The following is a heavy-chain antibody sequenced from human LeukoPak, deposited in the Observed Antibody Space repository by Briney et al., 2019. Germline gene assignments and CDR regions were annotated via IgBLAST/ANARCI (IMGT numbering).Heavy chain of an antibody. CDR3: ARGARYSGSYQRGYYFDY. V-gene: IGHV4-34*01. J-gene: IGHJ4*02. D-gene: IGHD1-26*01. CDR2: INHSGST. Sequence: SETLSLTCAVYGGSFSGYYWSWIRQPPGKGLEWIGEINHSGSTNYNSSLKSRVTISVDTSKNQFSLKLSSVTAADTAVYYCARGARYSGSYQRGYYFDYWGQGTLVTVSS. CDR1: GGSFSGYY.